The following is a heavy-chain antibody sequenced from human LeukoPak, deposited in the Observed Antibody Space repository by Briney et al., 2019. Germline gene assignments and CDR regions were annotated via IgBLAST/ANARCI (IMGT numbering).Heavy chain of an antibody. Sequence: SETLSLTCTVSGDSINSYHWSWIRQPAGKGLEWIGRIHMSGSTNYNPSLRSRVAISMDNSKNQFSLKLKSVTAADAAVYYCARDDSSRDDSGGYHYWGQGTLVTISS. CDR3: ARDDSSRDDSGGYHY. V-gene: IGHV4-4*07. J-gene: IGHJ4*02. CDR2: IHMSGST. D-gene: IGHD3-22*01. CDR1: GDSINSYH.